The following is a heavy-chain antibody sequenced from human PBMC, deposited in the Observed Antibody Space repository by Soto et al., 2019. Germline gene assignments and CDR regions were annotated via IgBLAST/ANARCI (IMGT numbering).Heavy chain of an antibody. D-gene: IGHD3-10*01. CDR3: ARVRGSGSYAAYYFDS. V-gene: IGHV4-31*03. CDR2: IHYSGST. Sequence: SETLSLTCTVSGGSISNGGYYWNWVRQHPGKGLEWIGYIHYSGSTWYNPSLESRVTISVDTSRDQFSLKLRSVTAADTAVYYXARVRGSGSYAAYYFDSWGQGTLVTVSS. CDR1: GGSISNGGYY. J-gene: IGHJ4*01.